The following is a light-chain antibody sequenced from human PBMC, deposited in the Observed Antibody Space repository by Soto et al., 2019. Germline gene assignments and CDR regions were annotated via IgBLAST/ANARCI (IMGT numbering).Light chain of an antibody. J-gene: IGKJ4*01. Sequence: EVVLTQSPGTLSLSPGERATLSCRASQNVRNNYLSWYQHKPGQAPRLLIYVASNRATGVPDRFSGSGSGTDFTLTITRLEPEDSAVYYCQQFGGSPRLSFGGGTKVEI. CDR2: VAS. V-gene: IGKV3-20*01. CDR1: QNVRNNY. CDR3: QQFGGSPRLS.